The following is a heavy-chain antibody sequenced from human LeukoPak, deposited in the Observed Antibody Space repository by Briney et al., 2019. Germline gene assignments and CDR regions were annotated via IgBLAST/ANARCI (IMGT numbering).Heavy chain of an antibody. CDR1: GYTFTSYG. D-gene: IGHD3-9*01. V-gene: IGHV1-18*01. Sequence: ASVKVSCKTSGYTFTSYGISWVRQAPGQGLEWMGWISTYNGNTNYAQKFQGRVTMTTDTSTSTAYMELRSLRSDDTAVYYCARDPDISTNWFDPWGQGTLVTVSS. J-gene: IGHJ5*02. CDR3: ARDPDISTNWFDP. CDR2: ISTYNGNT.